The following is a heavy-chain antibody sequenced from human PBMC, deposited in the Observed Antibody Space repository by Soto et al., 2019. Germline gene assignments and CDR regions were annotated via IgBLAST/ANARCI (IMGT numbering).Heavy chain of an antibody. CDR3: ARGPVFMVRGVIIK. V-gene: IGHV4-34*01. J-gene: IGHJ4*02. CDR2: INHSGST. D-gene: IGHD3-10*01. Sequence: SETLSLTCAVYGGSFSGYYWSWIRQPPGKGLEWIGEINHSGSTNYNPSLKSRVTISVDTSKNQFSLKLSSVTAADTAVYYCARGPVFMVRGVIIKWGQGTLVTVSS. CDR1: GGSFSGYY.